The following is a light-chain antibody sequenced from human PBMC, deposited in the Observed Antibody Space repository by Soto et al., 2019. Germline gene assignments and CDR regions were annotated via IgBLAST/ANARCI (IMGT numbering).Light chain of an antibody. CDR1: ENINSY. CDR2: AAS. J-gene: IGKJ1*01. CDR3: QQSYSRLVT. V-gene: IGKV1-39*01. Sequence: DLQMTQSPSSLSASVEDRVIITCRASENINSYLNWYQQKPGKAPKLLIYAASSLQSGVPSRFSGSVSETVFTLTINNLQPEDSATYYCQQSYSRLVTFGQGTKVEIK.